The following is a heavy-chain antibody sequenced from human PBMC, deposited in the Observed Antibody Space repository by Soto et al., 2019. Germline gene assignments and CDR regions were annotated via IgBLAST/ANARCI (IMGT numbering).Heavy chain of an antibody. D-gene: IGHD3-22*01. J-gene: IGHJ4*02. CDR1: GFTVSDTY. CDR3: ARDSYYYDSSGRDLGY. Sequence: LRLPCAASGFTVSDTYMSWVRQAPGKGLEWVSVLYSGGSSYYADSVEGRFTISRDNSKNTLFLQMDSLRAEDTAVYYCARDSYYYDSSGRDLGYWGQGTLVTVSS. V-gene: IGHV3-53*01. CDR2: LYSGGSS.